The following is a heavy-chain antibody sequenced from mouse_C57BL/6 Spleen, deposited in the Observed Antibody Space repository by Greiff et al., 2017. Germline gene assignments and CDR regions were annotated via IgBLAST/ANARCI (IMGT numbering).Heavy chain of an antibody. V-gene: IGHV7-3*01. CDR3: ARYEWAWFAY. CDR1: GFTFTDFY. CDR2: IRNKANGYTT. Sequence: EVKLVESGCGLVQPGGSLSFFCAASGFTFTDFYMSWSRQPPGQALEWLGFIRNKANGYTTDYSASVKGRLTISRDNSQSILYLQRNALRAEDSAAYYCARYEWAWFAYWGQGTLVTVSA. J-gene: IGHJ3*01. D-gene: IGHD1-3*01.